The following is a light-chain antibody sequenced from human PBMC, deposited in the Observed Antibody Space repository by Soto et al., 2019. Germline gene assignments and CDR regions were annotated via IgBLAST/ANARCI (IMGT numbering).Light chain of an antibody. Sequence: EIQMTQSPPTPSASIGDRVTITCRASQSMNDWLAWYQQKPGKAPKVLIYDASSLQSGVPSRFSGSGSGTEFTLTIDSLQPDDVATYYCLRYSAFCQTFGQGTKV. CDR1: QSMNDW. J-gene: IGKJ1*01. CDR2: DAS. V-gene: IGKV1-5*01. CDR3: LRYSAFCQT.